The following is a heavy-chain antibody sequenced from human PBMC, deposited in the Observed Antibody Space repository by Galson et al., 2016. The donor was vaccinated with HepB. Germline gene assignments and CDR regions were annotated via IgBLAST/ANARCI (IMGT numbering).Heavy chain of an antibody. D-gene: IGHD3-10*01. CDR1: GFIFSGYY. J-gene: IGHJ4*02. CDR3: ARGGVAAGFRPDY. V-gene: IGHV3-11*06. CDR2: ISGSSTYT. Sequence: SLRLSCAASGFIFSGYYMSWIRQAPGKGLEWVSYISGSSTYTNNADSVKGRFTVSRDNAKNSLYLQMNSLRDEDTAVYYCARGGVAAGFRPDYWGQGTLVTVSS.